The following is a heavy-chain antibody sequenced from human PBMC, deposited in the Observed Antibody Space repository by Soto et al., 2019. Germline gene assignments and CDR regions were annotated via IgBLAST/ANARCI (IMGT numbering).Heavy chain of an antibody. Sequence: QVQLQQWGAGLLKPSETLSLTCAVYGGSFSGYYWSWIRQPPGKGLEWIGEINHSGSTNYIPSLKSRVTISVDTSKNQFSLKLSSVTAADTAVYYCARGSSIAARCFDCWGQGTLVTVSS. J-gene: IGHJ4*02. CDR2: INHSGST. CDR3: ARGSSIAARCFDC. CDR1: GGSFSGYY. D-gene: IGHD6-6*01. V-gene: IGHV4-34*01.